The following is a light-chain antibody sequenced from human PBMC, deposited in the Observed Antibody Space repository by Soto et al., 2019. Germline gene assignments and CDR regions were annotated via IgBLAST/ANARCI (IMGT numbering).Light chain of an antibody. J-gene: IGKJ2*01. V-gene: IGKV3-15*01. Sequence: EIILTQSPASLSVSPGERATLSCRASQGVNNNLAWYQQKRGQAPRLLIYGASTRATGIPGRFRGSGSGTEFTLTITSLQSEDFAVYFCQQYNNWPPDTFGQGTKLEIK. CDR1: QGVNNN. CDR2: GAS. CDR3: QQYNNWPPDT.